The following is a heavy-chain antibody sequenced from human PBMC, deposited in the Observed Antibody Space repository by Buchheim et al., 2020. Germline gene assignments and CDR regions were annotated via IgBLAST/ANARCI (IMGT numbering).Heavy chain of an antibody. J-gene: IGHJ4*02. CDR1: GDSVSNGNW. CDR3: ARDSGYRSEY. Sequence: QVQLQESGPGLVKPSGTLSPTCAVSGDSVSNGNWWNWVRQPPGKGLEWIGEIDHSGFTKYNPSLKSRVTIELDTPKNQFSLKLTSVTAAGTTVYYCARDSGYRSEYWGQGTL. V-gene: IGHV4-4*02. CDR2: IDHSGFT. D-gene: IGHD5-18*01.